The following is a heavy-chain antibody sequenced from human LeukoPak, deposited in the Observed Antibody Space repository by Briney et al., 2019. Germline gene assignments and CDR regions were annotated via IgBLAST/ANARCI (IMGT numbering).Heavy chain of an antibody. V-gene: IGHV3-74*01. Sequence: GGSLRLSCAASGFTFSSYTMSWVRQAPGKGLVWVSRIASDGSSTTYADSVKGRFSISRDNAKNTLYLQMNSLRVEDTAVYYCARGRPHGNDYWGQGTLVTVSS. J-gene: IGHJ4*02. CDR1: GFTFSSYT. CDR2: IASDGSST. CDR3: ARGRPHGNDY. D-gene: IGHD5-24*01.